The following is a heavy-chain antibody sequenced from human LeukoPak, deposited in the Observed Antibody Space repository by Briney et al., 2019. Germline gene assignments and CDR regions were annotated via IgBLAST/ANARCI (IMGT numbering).Heavy chain of an antibody. J-gene: IGHJ4*02. CDR1: GYTFTGYY. CDR3: ARDHEHSYDY. Sequence: ASVKVSCKASGYTFTGYYMRWVRQAPGQGLEWMGWISPTSGGTNYARKFQGRVTMTRDTSISTAYMELSRLRSDDTAAYYCARDHEHSYDYWGQGTLVTVSS. CDR2: ISPTSGGT. V-gene: IGHV1-2*02.